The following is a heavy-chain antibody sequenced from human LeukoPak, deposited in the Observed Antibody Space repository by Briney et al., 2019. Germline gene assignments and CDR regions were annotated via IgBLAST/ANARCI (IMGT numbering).Heavy chain of an antibody. J-gene: IGHJ4*02. CDR1: GFTFSIYE. Sequence: GGSLRLPCAASGFTFSIYEMNWVRQAPGKGLEWASYISSIGTTIYYADSVKGRFTISRDNAKNSLYLQMNSLRAEDTAVYYCARGERGDYWGQGTLVTVSS. V-gene: IGHV3-48*03. CDR3: ARGERGDY. D-gene: IGHD1-26*01. CDR2: ISSIGTTI.